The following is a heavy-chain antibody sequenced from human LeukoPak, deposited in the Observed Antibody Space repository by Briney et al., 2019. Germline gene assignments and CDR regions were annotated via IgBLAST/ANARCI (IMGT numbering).Heavy chain of an antibody. CDR2: ISSSSSYI. J-gene: IGHJ4*02. CDR3: ARDLGYDYVWGSFDY. D-gene: IGHD3-16*01. Sequence: GGSLRLSCAASGFTFSSYSMNWVRQAPGKGLEWVSSISSSSSYIYYADPVKGRFTISRDNAKNSLYLQMNSLRAEDTAVYYCARDLGYDYVWGSFDYWGQGTLVTVSS. V-gene: IGHV3-21*01. CDR1: GFTFSSYS.